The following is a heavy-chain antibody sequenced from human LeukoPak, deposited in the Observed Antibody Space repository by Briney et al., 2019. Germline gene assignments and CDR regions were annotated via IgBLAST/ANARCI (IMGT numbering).Heavy chain of an antibody. CDR1: GYMFVSRG. J-gene: IGHJ5*02. V-gene: IGHV1-2*02. CDR3: ARDIVMVTYWFDP. CDR2: INPNSGGT. Sequence: ASVKVSCKASGYMFVSRGFTWVRQAPGQGLEWMGWINPNSGGTNYAQKFQGRVTMTRDTSISTAYMELSRLRSDDTAVYYCARDIVMVTYWFDPWGQGTLVTVTS. D-gene: IGHD5-18*01.